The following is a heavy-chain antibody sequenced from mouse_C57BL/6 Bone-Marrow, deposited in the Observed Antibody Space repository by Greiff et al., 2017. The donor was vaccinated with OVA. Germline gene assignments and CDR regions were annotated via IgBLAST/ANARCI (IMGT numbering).Heavy chain of an antibody. CDR3: ARRDFYDALYFDY. Sequence: QVQLQQSGPELVKPGASVKISCKASGYAFSSSWMNWVKQRPGKGLEWIGRIYPGDGDTNYNGKFKGKATLTADKSASTAYMQLSSLTSEDSAVSFCARRDFYDALYFDYWGKGTTLTVSS. D-gene: IGHD2-3*01. CDR1: GYAFSSSW. J-gene: IGHJ2*01. V-gene: IGHV1-82*01. CDR2: IYPGDGDT.